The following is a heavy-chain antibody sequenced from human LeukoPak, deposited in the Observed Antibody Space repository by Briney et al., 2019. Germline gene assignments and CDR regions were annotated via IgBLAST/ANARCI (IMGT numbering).Heavy chain of an antibody. Sequence: GGSLRLSCEVSGFTVSRHFTSWVRQAPGKGLDWVSVLYDDGTTHYADSVKGRFTISRDTSQNILYLEMNSLRADDTAVYYCARELLYHYYEYWGQGTLVTVSA. J-gene: IGHJ4*02. V-gene: IGHV3-53*01. CDR1: GFTVSRHF. CDR3: ARELLYHYYEY. D-gene: IGHD2-2*01. CDR2: LYDDGTT.